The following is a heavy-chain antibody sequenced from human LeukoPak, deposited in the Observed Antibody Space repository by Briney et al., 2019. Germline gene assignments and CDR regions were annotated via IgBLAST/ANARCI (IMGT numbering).Heavy chain of an antibody. CDR1: GDSVSSNSAA. Sequence: SQTLSLTCAISGDSVSSNSAAWNWIRQSPARGLEWLGRTYYRSKWYSDYAVSVKSRITINSDTSKNQFSLQLNSVTPEDTAVYYCVRGGFIAAAGLFDSWGQDTLVTVSS. CDR2: TYYRSKWYS. J-gene: IGHJ4*02. D-gene: IGHD6-13*01. CDR3: VRGGFIAAAGLFDS. V-gene: IGHV6-1*01.